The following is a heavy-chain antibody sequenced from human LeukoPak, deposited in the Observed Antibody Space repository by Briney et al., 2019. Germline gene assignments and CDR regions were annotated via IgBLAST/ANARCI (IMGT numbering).Heavy chain of an antibody. Sequence: ASVKVSCKASGYAFINYYMHWVRQAPGQGLEWMGIINPSGGSTSYAQKFQGRVTMTRDTSTSTVYMELSSLRSEDTAVYYCARDESTSILWWWGQGTLSPSPQ. D-gene: IGHD2-21*01. V-gene: IGHV1-46*01. CDR3: ARDESTSILWW. J-gene: IGHJ1*01. CDR2: INPSGGST. CDR1: GYAFINYY.